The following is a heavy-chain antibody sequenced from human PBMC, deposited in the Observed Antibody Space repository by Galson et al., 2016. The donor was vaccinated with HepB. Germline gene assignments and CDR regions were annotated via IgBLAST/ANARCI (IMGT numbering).Heavy chain of an antibody. CDR1: GFTFSTYP. CDR2: INAGGNNR. D-gene: IGHD3/OR15-3a*01. V-gene: IGHV3-23*01. Sequence: GSLRLSCAASGFTFSTYPMGWVRQAPGKGPEWVSGINAGGNNRYYSDSVKGRFAISRDNSKNTLYLQLDNLRGEDTAVYYCVKYVGLDGFDYWGQGTLVIVSS. CDR3: VKYVGLDGFDY. J-gene: IGHJ4*02.